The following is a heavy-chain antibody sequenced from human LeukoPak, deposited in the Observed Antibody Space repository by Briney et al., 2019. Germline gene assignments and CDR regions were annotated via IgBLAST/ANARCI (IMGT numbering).Heavy chain of an antibody. CDR2: ISSSSSYI. Sequence: GGSLRLSCAASGFTLSSYSMSWVRQAPGKGLERVSSISSSSSYIYYADSVKGRFTNSRDNAKKSLFLQMNSLRAEDTAVYYCARSGWQTDAFDIWGQGTVVTVSS. V-gene: IGHV3-21*01. CDR1: GFTLSSYS. CDR3: ARSGWQTDAFDI. D-gene: IGHD6-19*01. J-gene: IGHJ3*02.